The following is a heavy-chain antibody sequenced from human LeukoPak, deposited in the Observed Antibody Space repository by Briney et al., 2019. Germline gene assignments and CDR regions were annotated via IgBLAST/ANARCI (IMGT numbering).Heavy chain of an antibody. CDR1: GFTFSSYA. CDR2: ISGSGGST. Sequence: GGSLRLSCAASGFTFSSYAMSWVRQTPGKGLEWVSGISGSGGSTYYADSVKGRFTISRDNSENTLYLQMNSLRAEDTAIYYCAIRNYYDSNGYYYPYYFDYWGQGTLVTVSS. J-gene: IGHJ4*02. V-gene: IGHV3-23*01. CDR3: AIRNYYDSNGYYYPYYFDY. D-gene: IGHD3-22*01.